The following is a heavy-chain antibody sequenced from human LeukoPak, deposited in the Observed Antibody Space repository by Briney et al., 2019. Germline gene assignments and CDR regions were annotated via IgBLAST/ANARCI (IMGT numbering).Heavy chain of an antibody. CDR3: ARGSADFDY. CDR1: GFIFSTYT. J-gene: IGHJ4*02. Sequence: GGSLRLSCADSGFIFSTYTMNWVRQAPGKGLEWVSSVSSSSSYIYYADSVKGRFTISRDNAKNSLYLQMNSLRAEDTAVYYCARGSADFDYWGQGTLVTVSS. CDR2: VSSSSSYI. D-gene: IGHD6-19*01. V-gene: IGHV3-21*06.